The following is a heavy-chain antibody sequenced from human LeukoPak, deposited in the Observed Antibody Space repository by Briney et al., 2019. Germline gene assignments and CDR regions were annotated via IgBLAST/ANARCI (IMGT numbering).Heavy chain of an antibody. Sequence: GGSLRPSCAASGFTFSSYAMHWVRQAPGKGLEWVAVISYDGSNKYYADSVKGRFTISRDNSKNTLYLQMNSLRAEDTAVYYCARVEPDPLYYYGMDVWGQGTTVTVSS. CDR2: ISYDGSNK. V-gene: IGHV3-30-3*01. CDR1: GFTFSSYA. CDR3: ARVEPDPLYYYGMDV. J-gene: IGHJ6*02. D-gene: IGHD1-14*01.